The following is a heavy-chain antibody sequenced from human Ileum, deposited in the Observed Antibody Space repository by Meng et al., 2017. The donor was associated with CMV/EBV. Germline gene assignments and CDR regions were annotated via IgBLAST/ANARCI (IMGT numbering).Heavy chain of an antibody. D-gene: IGHD3-3*01. CDR3: ARGSRYYDFWSGYYHTPSYYFDY. CDR2: IYYSGST. J-gene: IGHJ4*02. Sequence: YYWSWIRQPPGKGLEWIGYIYYSGSTYYNPSLKSRVTISVDTSKNQFSLKLSSVTAADTAVYYCARGSRYYDFWSGYYHTPSYYFDYWGQGTLVTAPQ. V-gene: IGHV4-30-4*08. CDR1: YY.